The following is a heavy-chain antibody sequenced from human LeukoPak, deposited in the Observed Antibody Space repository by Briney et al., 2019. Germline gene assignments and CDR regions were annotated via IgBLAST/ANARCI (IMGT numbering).Heavy chain of an antibody. D-gene: IGHD6-6*01. CDR3: ARRLKSSSDPYFDY. Sequence: SETLSLTCTVSGGSISSYYWSWIRQPPGKGLEWIAYIYYSGNTNYNPSLKSRVTISVDTSKARFSLKLSSVTAADTAVYYCARRLKSSSDPYFDYWGQGTLVTVSS. CDR2: IYYSGNT. V-gene: IGHV4-59*08. CDR1: GGSISSYY. J-gene: IGHJ4*02.